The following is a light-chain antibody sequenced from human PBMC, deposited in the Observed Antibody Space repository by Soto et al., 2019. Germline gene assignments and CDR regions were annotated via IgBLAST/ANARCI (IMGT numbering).Light chain of an antibody. J-gene: IGKJ4*01. CDR1: QDINSW. V-gene: IGKV1D-16*01. CDR2: AAS. Sequence: DVQMTQSPSSLSASVGDRVTITSRASQDINSWLAWYQQKPGQAPKSLIYAASSLQTGVPSRFSGSESGTDFTLTISSLQPEDSATYYCQQYNVYPLTFGGGTKVEIK. CDR3: QQYNVYPLT.